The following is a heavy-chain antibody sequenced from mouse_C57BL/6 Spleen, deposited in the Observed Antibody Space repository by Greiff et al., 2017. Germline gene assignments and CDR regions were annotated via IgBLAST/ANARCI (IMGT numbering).Heavy chain of an antibody. CDR3: AREFYDGAMDY. J-gene: IGHJ4*01. D-gene: IGHD2-12*01. CDR1: GYAFSSYW. V-gene: IGHV1-80*01. CDR2: IYPGDGDT. Sequence: QVQLQQSGAELVKPGASVKISCKASGYAFSSYWMNWVKQRPGKGLEWIGQIYPGDGDTNYNGKFKGKATLTADKSSSTAYMQLSSLTSEDSAVYFCAREFYDGAMDYWGQGTSVTVSS.